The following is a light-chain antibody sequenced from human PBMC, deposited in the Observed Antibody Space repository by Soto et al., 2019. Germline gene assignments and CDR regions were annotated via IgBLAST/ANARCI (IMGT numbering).Light chain of an antibody. Sequence: DIQMTQSPSSLSAFVGDRVTITCRASLAISNYLAWYQQRPGKVPKLLIYGASTLPSGVPSRFAGSGSGTEFSLTITSLQPEDVATYYCQRYNTVPWAFGQGTKVEIK. J-gene: IGKJ1*01. V-gene: IGKV1-27*01. CDR3: QRYNTVPWA. CDR2: GAS. CDR1: LAISNY.